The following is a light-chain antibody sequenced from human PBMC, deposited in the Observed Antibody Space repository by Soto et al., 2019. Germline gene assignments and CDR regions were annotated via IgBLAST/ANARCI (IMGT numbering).Light chain of an antibody. CDR1: QSLVYSDGGTY. CDR3: MQGSHWPWT. J-gene: IGKJ1*01. CDR2: KVS. Sequence: DAVLTQSPLSLPVTLGQPASISCRSTQSLVYSDGGTYLNWFQQRPGQSPRRLLYKVSNRDSGVAERVSGSGSGTDFTLTISRVEAEDVGVYYCMQGSHWPWTFGQGAKVEIK. V-gene: IGKV2-30*01.